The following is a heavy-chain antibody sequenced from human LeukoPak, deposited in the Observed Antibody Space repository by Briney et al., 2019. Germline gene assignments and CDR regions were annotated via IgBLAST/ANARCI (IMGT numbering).Heavy chain of an antibody. V-gene: IGHV1-8*01. J-gene: IGHJ4*02. CDR2: MNPNSGNT. D-gene: IGHD6-19*01. CDR1: GYTFTSYD. CDR3: ARGSGAAWYSSGWYDFDY. Sequence: ASVKVSCKASGYTFTSYDINWVRQATGQGLEWMGWMNPNSGNTGYAQKFQGRVTMTRNTSISTAYMELSSLRSEDTAVCYCARGSGAAWYSSGWYDFDYWGQGTLVTVSS.